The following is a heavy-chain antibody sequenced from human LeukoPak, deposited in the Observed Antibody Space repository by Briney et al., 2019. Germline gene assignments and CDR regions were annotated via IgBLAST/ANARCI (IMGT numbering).Heavy chain of an antibody. V-gene: IGHV4-31*03. CDR1: GWSLSRGGDY. CDR2: IYHSGSA. Sequence: SETLSLTCSVFGWSLSRGGDYWNWIRQQPGQGLEWLGYIYHSGSARYNPSFKSRLNMSVDMSRHQFSLNLSSVTAADTAVYFCARGEDYGDYFVYWPQGTLVSVSS. J-gene: IGHJ4*02. D-gene: IGHD4-17*01. CDR3: ARGEDYGDYFVY.